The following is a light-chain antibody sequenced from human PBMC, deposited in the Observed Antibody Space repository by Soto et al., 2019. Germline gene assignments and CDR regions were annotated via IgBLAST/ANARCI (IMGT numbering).Light chain of an antibody. J-gene: IGKJ1*01. Sequence: DIQMTQSPSSLSASVGYRFTITCRASQSISSYLNWYQQKPGKAPKLLIYAASSLQSGVPSRFSGSGSGTDFTLTISSLQPEDFETYYCQQSYSNSWTFGQGTKVDIK. CDR2: AAS. CDR3: QQSYSNSWT. V-gene: IGKV1-39*01. CDR1: QSISSY.